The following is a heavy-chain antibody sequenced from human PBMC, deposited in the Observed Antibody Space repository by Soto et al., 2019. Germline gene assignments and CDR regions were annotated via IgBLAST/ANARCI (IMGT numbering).Heavy chain of an antibody. CDR2: IYYSGST. V-gene: IGHV4-59*01. CDR3: ARDWYSSGWHDWFDP. Sequence: QVQLQESGPGLVKPSETLSLTCTVSGGSISSYYWSWIRQPPGKGLEWIGYIYYSGSTNYNPSLKSRVTISVDTSKKQFSLKLSSVTAADTAVYYCARDWYSSGWHDWFDPWGQGTLVTVSS. J-gene: IGHJ5*02. CDR1: GGSISSYY. D-gene: IGHD6-19*01.